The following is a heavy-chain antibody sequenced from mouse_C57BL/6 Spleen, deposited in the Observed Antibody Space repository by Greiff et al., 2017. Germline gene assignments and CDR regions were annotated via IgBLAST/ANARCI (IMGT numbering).Heavy chain of an antibody. CDR2: INPSTGGT. V-gene: IGHV1-42*01. CDR1: GYSFTGYY. CDR3: ARRAYGKRGYFDV. Sequence: EVQLQQSGPELVKPGASVKISCKASGYSFTGYYMNWVKQSPEKGLEWIGEINPSTGGTTYNQKFKAKATLTVDKSSSTAYMQLKSLTSEDSAVYYCARRAYGKRGYFDVWGTGTTVTVSS. J-gene: IGHJ1*03. D-gene: IGHD2-1*01.